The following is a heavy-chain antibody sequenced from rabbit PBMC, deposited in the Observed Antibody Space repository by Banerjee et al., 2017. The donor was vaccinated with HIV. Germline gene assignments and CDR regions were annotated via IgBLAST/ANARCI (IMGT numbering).Heavy chain of an antibody. CDR2: IYVGSSDTT. CDR1: GFDFSRYYM. Sequence: QEQLVESGGGLVQPGGSLKLSCKASGFDFSRYYMSWVRQAPGMGLEWIACIYVGSSDTTHYASWAKGRFTISKTSSTTVTLQMTSLTAADTATYFCARFANYVIYPAYGTLWGPGTLVTVS. J-gene: IGHJ4*01. V-gene: IGHV1S45*01. D-gene: IGHD7-1*01. CDR3: ARFANYVIYPAYGTL.